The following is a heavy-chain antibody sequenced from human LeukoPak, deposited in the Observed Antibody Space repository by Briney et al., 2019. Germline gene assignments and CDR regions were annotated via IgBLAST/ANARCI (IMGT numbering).Heavy chain of an antibody. CDR1: GFTFSDYA. D-gene: IGHD2/OR15-2a*01. V-gene: IGHV3-23*01. Sequence: GSLRLSCAASGFTFSDYAMSWVRQAPEKGLEWVSSISGTGGGTYYADSVKGRFTISRDNSKNTLYLQMNSLRAEDTAVYYCAKTFGNIDPFEYWGQGTLVTVSS. CDR2: ISGTGGGT. CDR3: AKTFGNIDPFEY. J-gene: IGHJ4*02.